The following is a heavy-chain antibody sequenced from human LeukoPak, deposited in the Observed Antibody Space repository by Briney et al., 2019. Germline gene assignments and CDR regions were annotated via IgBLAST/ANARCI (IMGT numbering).Heavy chain of an antibody. CDR2: ISYDGSNK. J-gene: IGHJ4*02. Sequence: GRSLRLSCAASGFTFSSYGMHWVRQAPGKGLEWGAVISYDGSNKYYADSVKGRFTISRDNSNNTLYLQMNSLRAEDTAVYYCAKVTYSSSWSRPFDYWGQGTLVTVSS. CDR1: GFTFSSYG. V-gene: IGHV3-30*18. CDR3: AKVTYSSSWSRPFDY. D-gene: IGHD6-13*01.